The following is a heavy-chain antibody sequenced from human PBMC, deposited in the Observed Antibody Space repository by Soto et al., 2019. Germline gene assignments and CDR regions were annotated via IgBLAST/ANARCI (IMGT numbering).Heavy chain of an antibody. CDR2: IKQDGSEK. CDR3: ARDLRGYCSSTSCEFDY. J-gene: IGHJ4*02. Sequence: EVQLVESGGGLVQPGGSLRLSCVASGFTFSSYWMSWVRQAPGKGLEWVANIKQDGSEKYYVDSVKGRFTISRDNAKNSLYLQMNSLRTEDTAVYYCARDLRGYCSSTSCEFDYWGQGTLVTVSS. V-gene: IGHV3-7*01. D-gene: IGHD2-2*01. CDR1: GFTFSSYW.